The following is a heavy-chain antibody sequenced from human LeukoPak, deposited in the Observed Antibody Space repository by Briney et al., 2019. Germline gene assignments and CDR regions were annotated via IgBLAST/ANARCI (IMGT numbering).Heavy chain of an antibody. CDR3: ARDALTGTSFDY. Sequence: SETLSLTCTVSGYSISSGYYWGWIRQPPGKGLEWIGYIYHSGSTYYNPSLKSRVTISVDRSKNQFSLKLSSVTAADTAVYYCARDALTGTSFDYWGQGTLVTVSS. J-gene: IGHJ4*02. CDR1: GYSISSGYY. D-gene: IGHD1-20*01. V-gene: IGHV4-38-2*02. CDR2: IYHSGST.